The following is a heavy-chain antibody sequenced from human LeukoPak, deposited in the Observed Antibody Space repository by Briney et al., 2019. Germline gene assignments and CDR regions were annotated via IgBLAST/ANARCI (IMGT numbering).Heavy chain of an antibody. CDR3: ARDGYYYDSSGYQNYFDY. CDR2: IYTSGST. V-gene: IGHV4-61*02. D-gene: IGHD3-22*01. J-gene: IGHJ4*02. CDR1: GGSISSGSYY. Sequence: SQTLSLTCTVSGGSISSGSYYWSWIRQPAGKGLEWIGRIYTSGSTNYNPSLKSRATISVDTSKNQFSLKLSSVTAADTAVYYCARDGYYYDSSGYQNYFDYWGQGTLVTVSS.